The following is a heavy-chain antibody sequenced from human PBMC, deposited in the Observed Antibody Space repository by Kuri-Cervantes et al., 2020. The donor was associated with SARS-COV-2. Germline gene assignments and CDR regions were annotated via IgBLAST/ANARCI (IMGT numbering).Heavy chain of an antibody. CDR3: ARATSYCGGDCYIFDY. V-gene: IGHV4-59*01. CDR1: GDSISSYY. D-gene: IGHD2-21*01. CDR2: IFYSGST. J-gene: IGHJ4*02. Sequence: SETLSLTCTASGDSISSYYWGWIRQPPGRGLEWIGYIFYSGSTNYNPSLKSRVTISVDTSKNQFSLRLNSVTAADTAVYYCARATSYCGGDCYIFDYWGQGTLVTVSS.